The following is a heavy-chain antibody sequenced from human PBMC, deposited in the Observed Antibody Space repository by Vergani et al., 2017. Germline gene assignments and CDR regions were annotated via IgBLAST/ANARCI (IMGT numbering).Heavy chain of an antibody. Sequence: QVQLVQSGAEVKKPGSSVKVSCKASGGTFSSYAISWVRQAPGQGLEWMGRIIPIFGTANYAQKFQGRVTITADESTSTAYMELSSLRSEDTAVYYSARNVRIAGFGELLTHWGQGTLVTVSS. J-gene: IGHJ4*02. CDR3: ARNVRIAGFGELLTH. CDR2: IIPIFGTA. CDR1: GGTFSSYA. D-gene: IGHD3-10*01. V-gene: IGHV1-69*13.